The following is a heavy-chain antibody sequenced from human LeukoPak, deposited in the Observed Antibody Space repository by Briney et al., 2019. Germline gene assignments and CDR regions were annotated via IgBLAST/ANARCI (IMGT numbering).Heavy chain of an antibody. CDR2: ISSSSSYI. Sequence: PGGSLRLSCAASGFTFSSYNINWVRQAPGKGLEWVSSISSSSSYIYYADSVKGRFTISRDNAKNSLYLQMNSLRAEDTAVYYCARERRYTYNFDYWGQGTLVTVSS. D-gene: IGHD5-18*01. V-gene: IGHV3-21*01. CDR3: ARERRYTYNFDY. CDR1: GFTFSSYN. J-gene: IGHJ4*02.